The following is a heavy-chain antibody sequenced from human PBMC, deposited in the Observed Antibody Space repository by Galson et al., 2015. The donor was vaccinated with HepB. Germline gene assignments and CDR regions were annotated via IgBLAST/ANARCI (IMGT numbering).Heavy chain of an antibody. Sequence: SLRLSCAASGFTFSRYWMSWVRQAPGEGLEWVANIKQDGSEKYHVDSVKGRFTISRDNAKNSLYLQMNSLRAEDTAVYYCARGRMGYYWGQGTLVTVSS. CDR2: IKQDGSEK. CDR1: GFTFSRYW. V-gene: IGHV3-7*01. J-gene: IGHJ4*02. D-gene: IGHD2-8*01. CDR3: ARGRMGYY.